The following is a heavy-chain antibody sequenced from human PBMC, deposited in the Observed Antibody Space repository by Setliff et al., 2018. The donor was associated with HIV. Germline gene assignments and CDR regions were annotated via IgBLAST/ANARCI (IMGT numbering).Heavy chain of an antibody. Sequence: PGGSLRLSCAASGFTFSDHYMDWVRQAPGKGLEWVGRSTNKDNSYTTTYAASVKGRFTIPRDDSKSSMYLQMNSLKSEDTAVYYCVGLRYYADGAWHGGDYWGQGSLVTVSS. CDR1: GFTFSDHY. V-gene: IGHV3-72*01. J-gene: IGHJ4*02. D-gene: IGHD2-8*01. CDR2: STNKDNSYTT. CDR3: VGLRYYADGAWHGGDY.